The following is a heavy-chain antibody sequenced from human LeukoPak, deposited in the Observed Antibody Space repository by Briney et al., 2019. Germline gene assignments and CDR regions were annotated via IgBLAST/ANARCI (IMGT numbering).Heavy chain of an antibody. CDR1: GCSFTSYW. Sequence: GEALEISLKGSGCSFTSYWIGWVRPVPGKGVEGRGIIYPGDSDTKYSPSFQGQVTISADKSISTAYLQWSSLKASDTAMYYCARTGYTSGWYVGSFDYWGQGTLVTVSS. CDR2: IYPGDSDT. D-gene: IGHD6-19*01. J-gene: IGHJ4*02. V-gene: IGHV5-51*01. CDR3: ARTGYTSGWYVGSFDY.